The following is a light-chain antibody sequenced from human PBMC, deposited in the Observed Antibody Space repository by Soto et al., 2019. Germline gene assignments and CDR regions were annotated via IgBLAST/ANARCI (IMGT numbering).Light chain of an antibody. V-gene: IGKV1-8*01. Sequence: AIRMTQSPSAFSASTGDRVTSTCRASQGISSYLAWYQQKPGKAPKLLIYAASTLQSGVPSRFSGSGSGTDFTLTISCLQPDDFATYYCQQYNSYSPWTFGQGTKVDIK. CDR2: AAS. CDR1: QGISSY. J-gene: IGKJ1*01. CDR3: QQYNSYSPWT.